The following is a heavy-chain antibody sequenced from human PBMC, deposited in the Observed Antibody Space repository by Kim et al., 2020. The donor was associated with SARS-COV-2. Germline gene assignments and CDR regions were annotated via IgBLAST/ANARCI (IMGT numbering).Heavy chain of an antibody. CDR1: GFTFTSYA. J-gene: IGHJ4*02. D-gene: IGHD2-2*01. Sequence: GGSLRLSCEASGFTFTSYAMTWFRQAPGKGLEWVASIGITGGNTYYADSVKGRFTISRDNSRDTLFLNMNSLRAEDTAVYYCTKRTSGAWPFDYWGQGTLVTVSS. V-gene: IGHV3-23*01. CDR2: IGITGGNT. CDR3: TKRTSGAWPFDY.